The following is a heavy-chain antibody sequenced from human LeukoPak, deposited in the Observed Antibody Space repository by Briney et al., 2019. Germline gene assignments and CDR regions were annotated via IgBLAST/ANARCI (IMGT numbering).Heavy chain of an antibody. CDR2: IYTSGST. V-gene: IGHV4-4*09. CDR3: ARVDKIFGDDWFDP. Sequence: SETLSLTCTVSGGSISSYYWSWIRQPPGKGLEWIGYIYTSGSTNYNPSLKSRFTISVDASKNQFSLKLSSVTDADTAVYYCARVDKIFGDDWFDPWGQGTLVSVSS. J-gene: IGHJ5*02. D-gene: IGHD3-3*01. CDR1: GGSISSYY.